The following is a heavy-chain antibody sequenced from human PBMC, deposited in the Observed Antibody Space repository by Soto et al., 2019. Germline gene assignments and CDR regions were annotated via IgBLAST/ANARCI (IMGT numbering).Heavy chain of an antibody. Sequence: SVKVSCKASGGAFSSYTIIWVRQAPGQGLEWMGRIIPILGIANYAQKFQGRVTITADKSTSTAYMELSSLRSEDTAVYYCATTGYSSGWFDYRGQGTLVTVSS. V-gene: IGHV1-69*02. CDR1: GGAFSSYT. D-gene: IGHD6-19*01. CDR3: ATTGYSSGWFDY. CDR2: IIPILGIA. J-gene: IGHJ4*02.